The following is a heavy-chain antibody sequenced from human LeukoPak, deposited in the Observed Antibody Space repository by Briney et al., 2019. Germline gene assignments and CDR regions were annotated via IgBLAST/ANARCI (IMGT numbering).Heavy chain of an antibody. CDR2: INPNSGGT. V-gene: IGHV1-2*02. Sequence: ASVKVSCKASGYTFTGYYMHWVRQAPGQGLEWMGWINPNSGGTNYAQKFQGRVTMTRDTSISTVYMELSRLRSDDTAVYYCASDALSTMIVANWGQGTLVTVSS. CDR3: ASDALSTMIVAN. CDR1: GYTFTGYY. D-gene: IGHD3-22*01. J-gene: IGHJ4*02.